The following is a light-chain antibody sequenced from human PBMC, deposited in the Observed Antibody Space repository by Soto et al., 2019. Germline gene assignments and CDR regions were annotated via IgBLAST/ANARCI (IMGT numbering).Light chain of an antibody. CDR1: RSNIGADYD. CDR2: VNS. J-gene: IGLJ3*02. V-gene: IGLV1-40*01. CDR3: QSYDNNLSGSEV. Sequence: QSVLTQPPSVSGAPGQRVTISCSGSRSNIGADYDVHWYQQLPGAAPKLLIYVNSNRPSGVPDRFSGSKSGTSASLAITGLQTEDEADYYCQSYDNNLSGSEVFGGGTKLTVL.